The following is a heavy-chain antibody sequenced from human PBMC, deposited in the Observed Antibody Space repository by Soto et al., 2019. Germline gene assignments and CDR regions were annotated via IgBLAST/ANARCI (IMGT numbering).Heavy chain of an antibody. CDR1: GGTFSGDA. J-gene: IGHJ5*02. D-gene: IGHD2-15*01. CDR3: AIALDIVVVVAAPGFDP. V-gene: IGHV1-69*13. Sequence: SVKVSCKGSGGTFSGDAIGWVRQAPGQGLEWMGGIIPIFGTANYAQKFQGRVTITADESTSTAYMELSSLRSEDTAVYYCAIALDIVVVVAAPGFDPWGQGTLVTVSS. CDR2: IIPIFGTA.